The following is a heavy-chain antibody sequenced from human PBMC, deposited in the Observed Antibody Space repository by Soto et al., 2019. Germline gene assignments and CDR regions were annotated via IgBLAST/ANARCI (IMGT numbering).Heavy chain of an antibody. CDR2: IYPGDSDT. Sequence: GESLKISCKGSGYSFTSYWIGWVRQMPGKGLEWMGIIYPGDSDTRYSPSFQGQVTISADKSISTAYLQWSSLKASDTAMYYCAREEVTGTTSWSFDYWGQGTLVTVSS. D-gene: IGHD1-20*01. V-gene: IGHV5-51*01. CDR3: AREEVTGTTSWSFDY. J-gene: IGHJ4*02. CDR1: GYSFTSYW.